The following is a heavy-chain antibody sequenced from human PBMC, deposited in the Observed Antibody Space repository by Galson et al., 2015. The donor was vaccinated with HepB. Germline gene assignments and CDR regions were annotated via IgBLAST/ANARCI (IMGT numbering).Heavy chain of an antibody. CDR2: ISGSGGST. V-gene: IGHV3-23*01. CDR3: AKKPADAFDI. Sequence: SLRLSCAASGFTFSNDAMSWVRQAPGKGLEWVSNISGSGGSTYYAESVKGRFTISRDNSKNTLYLQMNSLRAEDTAVYYCAKKPADAFDIWGQGTMVTVSS. J-gene: IGHJ3*02. CDR1: GFTFSNDA.